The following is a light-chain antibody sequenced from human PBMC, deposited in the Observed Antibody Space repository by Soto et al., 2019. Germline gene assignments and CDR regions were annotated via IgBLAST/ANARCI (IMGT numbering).Light chain of an antibody. CDR1: QSVTNK. CDR2: GAS. V-gene: IGKV3-15*01. Sequence: EIVMTQSPATLSVSPGERATLSCRASQSVTNKVAWYQQKPGQAPRLLIYGASTRATGIPARFSGSGSGTEFTLTISSLQSEDFAVYYCQQYNNWLWTFGQGTKVEI. J-gene: IGKJ1*01. CDR3: QQYNNWLWT.